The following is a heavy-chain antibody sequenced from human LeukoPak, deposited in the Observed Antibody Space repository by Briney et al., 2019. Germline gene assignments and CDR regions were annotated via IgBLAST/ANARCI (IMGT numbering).Heavy chain of an antibody. D-gene: IGHD2-15*01. V-gene: IGHV2-5*02. J-gene: IGHJ5*02. CDR1: GFSLSTSGVG. CDR3: AHSPVVVVMGPDWFDP. CDR2: IYWDDDK. Sequence: SGPTLVNPTQTLTLTCTFSGFSLSTSGVGVGWIRQPPGKALEWLALIYWDDDKRYSPSLKSRLTITKDTSKSQVVLTMTNMDPVDTATYYCAHSPVVVVMGPDWFDPWGQGTLVTVSS.